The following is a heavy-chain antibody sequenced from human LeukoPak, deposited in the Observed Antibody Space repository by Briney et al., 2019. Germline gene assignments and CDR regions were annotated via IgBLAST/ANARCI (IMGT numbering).Heavy chain of an antibody. D-gene: IGHD6-13*01. J-gene: IGHJ4*02. CDR2: IYSGGTT. CDR1: GFTFSSYS. CDR3: ATPGTFYSSSWYTYGY. V-gene: IGHV3-53*01. Sequence: GGSLRLSCAASGFTFSSYSMSWVRQAPGKGLEWVSVIYSGGTTLYTDSVKGRFAISRDNSKNTVSLQMNSLRAEDTAVYYCATPGTFYSSSWYTYGYWGQGTLVSVSS.